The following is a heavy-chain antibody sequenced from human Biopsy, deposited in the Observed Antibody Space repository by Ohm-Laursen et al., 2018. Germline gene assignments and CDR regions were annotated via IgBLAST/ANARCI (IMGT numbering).Heavy chain of an antibody. CDR2: INSVGTI. D-gene: IGHD2-15*01. CDR1: GFIFRDYY. Sequence: SLRLSCAASGFIFRDYYMSWIRQAPGKGLEWVSNINSVGTIYYADSVRGRFTISRDNAKNSLYLQMNSLRVEDTAVYYCAKGQVVVGAFDIWGQGTVVTVSS. J-gene: IGHJ3*02. CDR3: AKGQVVVGAFDI. V-gene: IGHV3-11*01.